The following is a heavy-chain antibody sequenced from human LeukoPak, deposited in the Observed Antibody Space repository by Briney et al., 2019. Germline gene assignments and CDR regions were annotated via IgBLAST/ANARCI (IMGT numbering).Heavy chain of an antibody. J-gene: IGHJ6*02. D-gene: IGHD2-2*01. V-gene: IGHV3-23*01. CDR1: GFSVSSNY. Sequence: GGSLRLSCAASGFSVSSNYMSWVRQAPGKGLEWVSGISGSGDNTYYADSVKGRFTISRDNSKNTLYLQMNSLRAEDTAVYYCANGICSSTSCYGFYGMDVWARGTTVTVFS. CDR2: ISGSGDNT. CDR3: ANGICSSTSCYGFYGMDV.